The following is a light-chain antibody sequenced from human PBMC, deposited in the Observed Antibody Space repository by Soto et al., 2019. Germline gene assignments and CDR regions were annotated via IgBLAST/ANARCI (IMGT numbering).Light chain of an antibody. Sequence: VLTQSPATLSLFPGERATLSCRASQSVGSSLAWYQHKPGQAPRLLLYDASNRAAGIPARFSGSGSGTDFTLTISSLEPEDFAVYYCQQRSNWIPFGQGTRLEIE. V-gene: IGKV3-11*01. CDR1: QSVGSS. J-gene: IGKJ5*01. CDR3: QQRSNWIP. CDR2: DAS.